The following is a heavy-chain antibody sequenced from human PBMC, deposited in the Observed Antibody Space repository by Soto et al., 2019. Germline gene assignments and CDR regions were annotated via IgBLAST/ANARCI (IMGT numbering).Heavy chain of an antibody. CDR2: VDPNSGGP. Sequence: QVQLVQSGAEVKKPGASVKVSCRPSGYTFTAYYIHWVRQAPGQGLEWMGWVDPNSGGPRDAQNFQCRVTMTRDTSTSTLYMELNWLRSDDTALYYCARDNYGPLDYWGQGTLVTVSS. V-gene: IGHV1-2*02. CDR3: ARDNYGPLDY. J-gene: IGHJ4*02. D-gene: IGHD3-10*01. CDR1: GYTFTAYY.